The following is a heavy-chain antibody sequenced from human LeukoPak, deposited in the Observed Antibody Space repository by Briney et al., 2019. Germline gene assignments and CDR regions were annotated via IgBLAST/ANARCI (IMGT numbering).Heavy chain of an antibody. D-gene: IGHD6-13*01. CDR3: AKGIAATGVGTFDY. Sequence: GGSLRLSCAASGFTFNNYAMGWVRQAPGKGLEWVSATTSSGGSTYYADSVKGRFTISRDNSKNTLFLQMNSLRAEDTAVYYCAKGIAATGVGTFDYWGQGTLVTVSS. V-gene: IGHV3-23*01. J-gene: IGHJ4*02. CDR1: GFTFNNYA. CDR2: TTSSGGST.